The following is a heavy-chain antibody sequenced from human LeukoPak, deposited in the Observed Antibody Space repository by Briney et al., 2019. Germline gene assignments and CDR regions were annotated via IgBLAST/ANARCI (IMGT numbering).Heavy chain of an antibody. CDR1: GGTFSSYA. J-gene: IGHJ6*03. V-gene: IGHV1-69*05. CDR2: IIPIFGTA. CDR3: ARTPMEERFLDQGLGAPYYYYYMDV. Sequence: SVKVSCKASGGTFSSYAISWVRQAPGRGLEWMGWIIPIFGTANYAQKFQGRVTITTDESTSTAYMELSSLRSEDTAVYYCARTPMEERFLDQGLGAPYYYYYMDVWGKGTTVTVSS. D-gene: IGHD3-3*01.